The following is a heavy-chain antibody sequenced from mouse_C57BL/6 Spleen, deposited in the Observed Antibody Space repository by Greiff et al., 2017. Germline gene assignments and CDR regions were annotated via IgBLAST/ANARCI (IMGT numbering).Heavy chain of an antibody. Sequence: VQLQQPGAELVKPGASVKLSCKASGYTFTSYWMQWVKQRPGQGLEWIGEIDPSDSYTNYNQKFKGKATLTVDTSSSTAYMQLSSLTSEDSAVYYCARATMVTTTRVYYAMDYWGQGTSVTVSS. CDR1: GYTFTSYW. J-gene: IGHJ4*01. V-gene: IGHV1-50*01. CDR3: ARATMVTTTRVYYAMDY. CDR2: IDPSDSYT. D-gene: IGHD2-2*01.